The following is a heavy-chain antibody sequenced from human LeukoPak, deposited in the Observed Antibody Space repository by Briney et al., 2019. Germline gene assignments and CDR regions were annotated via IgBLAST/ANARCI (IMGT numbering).Heavy chain of an antibody. J-gene: IGHJ4*02. V-gene: IGHV4-38-2*01. Sequence: SETLSLTCAVSGYPIGSGYYWGWIRQPPGKGLEWIGSIYHSGSTYYNPSLNSRVTISVDTSKNQFSLKLSSVTAADTAVYYCARGGQQPDYWGQGTLVTVSS. CDR2: IYHSGST. CDR3: ARGGQQPDY. D-gene: IGHD6-13*01. CDR1: GYPIGSGYY.